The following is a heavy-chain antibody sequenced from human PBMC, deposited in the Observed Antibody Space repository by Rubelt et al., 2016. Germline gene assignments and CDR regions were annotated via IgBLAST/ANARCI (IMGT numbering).Heavy chain of an antibody. CDR3: ARAPNTAMISAYFDC. D-gene: IGHD5-18*01. J-gene: IGHJ4*02. V-gene: IGHV4-39*07. CDR1: GGSIGNSGYS. Sequence: QLQLQESGPGLVKPSETLSLTCTVSGGSIGNSGYSWGWIRQPPGKGLEWMGSIYYSGGTYYNPSLKSRVTISVDTSKNQFSLKLSSVTAADTAVYYCARAPNTAMISAYFDCWGQGTLVTVSS. CDR2: IYYSGGT.